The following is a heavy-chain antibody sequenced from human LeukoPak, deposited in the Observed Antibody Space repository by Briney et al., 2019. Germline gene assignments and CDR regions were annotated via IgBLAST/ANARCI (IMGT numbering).Heavy chain of an antibody. J-gene: IGHJ3*02. V-gene: IGHV1-8*03. D-gene: IGHD2-2*01. CDR1: GYTFTSYD. CDR2: MNPNSGNT. Sequence: ASVKVSCKASGYTFTSYDINWVRQATGQGLEWMGGMNPNSGNTGYAQKFQGRVTITRNTSISTAYMELSSLRSEDTAVYYCARGVVPAAMGDAFDIWGQGTMVTVSS. CDR3: ARGVVPAAMGDAFDI.